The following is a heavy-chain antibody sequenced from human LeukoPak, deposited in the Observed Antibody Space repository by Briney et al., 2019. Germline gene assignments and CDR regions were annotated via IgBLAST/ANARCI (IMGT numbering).Heavy chain of an antibody. CDR2: IYPGDSDT. CDR3: ARLKNNGYAYYFGMDV. CDR1: GYIFSTYW. V-gene: IGHV5-51*01. J-gene: IGHJ6*02. Sequence: GESLKISCQGFGYIFSTYWIGWVRQMPGKGLEWMGIIYPGDSDTRYSPSFQGQVTISADRSVNTAYLQWGSLKASDTAMYYCARLKNNGYAYYFGMDVWGQGTTVTVSS. D-gene: IGHD5-12*01.